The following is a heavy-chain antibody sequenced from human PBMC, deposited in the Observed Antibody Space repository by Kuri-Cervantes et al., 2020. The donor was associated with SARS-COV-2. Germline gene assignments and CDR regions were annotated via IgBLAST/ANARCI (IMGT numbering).Heavy chain of an antibody. CDR1: GGSFNNYY. D-gene: IGHD2-2*01. Sequence: GSLRLSCAVYGGSFNNYYWSWIRQPPGKGLEWIGGINHSGGTNHNPSLKSRVIISADTSKNQFSLKMRSVTAADTAVYYCARGLVAVVPSPVLGLGPHYYSYHVDVWGHGTTVTVSS. J-gene: IGHJ6*02. CDR2: INHSGGT. V-gene: IGHV4-34*01. CDR3: ARGLVAVVPSPVLGLGPHYYSYHVDV.